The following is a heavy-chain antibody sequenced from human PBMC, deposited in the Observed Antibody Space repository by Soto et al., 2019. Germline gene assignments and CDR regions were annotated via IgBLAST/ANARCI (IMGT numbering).Heavy chain of an antibody. J-gene: IGHJ4*02. CDR2: FDPEDGET. Sequence: QVQLVQSGAEVKKPGASVKVSCKVSGYTLTELSMHWVRQAPGKGLEWMGGFDPEDGETIYAQKFQGRVTMTEDTSIDTAYMELSSLRSEDTAVYYCATSVNMGVMVRGVIDYWGQGTLVTVSS. V-gene: IGHV1-24*01. CDR1: GYTLTELS. D-gene: IGHD3-10*01. CDR3: ATSVNMGVMVRGVIDY.